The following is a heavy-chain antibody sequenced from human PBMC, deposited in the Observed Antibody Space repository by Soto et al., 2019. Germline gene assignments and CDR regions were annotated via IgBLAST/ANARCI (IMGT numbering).Heavy chain of an antibody. Sequence: PGGSLRLSCAASGFTFSSYAMHWVRQAPGKGLEWVAVISYDGSNKYYADSVKGRFTISRDNSKNTLYLQMNSLRAEDTAVYYCARDMIGDILPTYYKVYYYAMDVWGQGTTVTV. J-gene: IGHJ6*02. CDR1: GFTFSSYA. D-gene: IGHD3-9*01. CDR2: ISYDGSNK. CDR3: ARDMIGDILPTYYKVYYYAMDV. V-gene: IGHV3-30-3*01.